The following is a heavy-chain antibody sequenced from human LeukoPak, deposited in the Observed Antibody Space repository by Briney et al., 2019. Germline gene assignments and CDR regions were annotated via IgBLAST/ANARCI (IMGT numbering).Heavy chain of an antibody. J-gene: IGHJ4*02. CDR2: IIPIFGTA. Sequence: SVEVSCKASGGTFSSYAISWVRQAPGQGLEWMGGIIPIFGTANYAQKFQGRVTITTDESTSTAYMELSSLRSDDTAVYYCARGDNHFWSASGDYWGQGTLVTVSS. D-gene: IGHD3-3*02. V-gene: IGHV1-69*05. CDR3: ARGDNHFWSASGDY. CDR1: GGTFSSYA.